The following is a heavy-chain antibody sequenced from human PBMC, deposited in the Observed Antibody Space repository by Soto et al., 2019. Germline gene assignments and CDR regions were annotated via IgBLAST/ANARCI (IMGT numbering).Heavy chain of an antibody. V-gene: IGHV1-2*04. D-gene: IGHD4-4*01. CDR1: GYTFTGYY. CDR2: INPNSGGQ. J-gene: IGHJ6*02. Sequence: ASVKVSCKASGYTFTGYYMHWVRQAPGQGLEWMGWINPNSGGQNYAQKFQGWVTMTRETSMRTAYMEGRRLSSDDTAVYYCARGNGLTSTVITPPTYYYYGMDVWGQGTTVTVSS. CDR3: ARGNGLTSTVITPPTYYYYGMDV.